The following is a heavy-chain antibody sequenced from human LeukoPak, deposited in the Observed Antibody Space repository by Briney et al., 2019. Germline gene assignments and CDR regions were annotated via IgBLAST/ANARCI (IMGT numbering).Heavy chain of an antibody. J-gene: IGHJ5*02. CDR2: ISYTGTT. Sequence: SETLSLTCTVSGDSISSSGYYWGWVRQSPGTGLERIGSISYTGTTYYNPSLKSRVTVSVDTSKNQFSLKLSSVTAADTAVYYCATSGDYTKGGVDPWGQGTLVTVSS. CDR3: ATSGDYTKGGVDP. D-gene: IGHD4-11*01. V-gene: IGHV4-39*01. CDR1: GDSISSSGYY.